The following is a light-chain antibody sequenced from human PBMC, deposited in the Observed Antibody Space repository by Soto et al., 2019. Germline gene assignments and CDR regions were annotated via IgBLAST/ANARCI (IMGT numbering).Light chain of an antibody. Sequence: QSVLTQPASVSGSPGQSITISCTGTSSDFGGYNYVSWYQQHPGKAPKLMIYDVSNRPSGVSNRFSGSKSGNMASLTISGLQAEDEADYYCSSYTSSSPLYVFGTGTKVTVL. CDR1: SSDFGGYNY. CDR2: DVS. CDR3: SSYTSSSPLYV. J-gene: IGLJ1*01. V-gene: IGLV2-14*01.